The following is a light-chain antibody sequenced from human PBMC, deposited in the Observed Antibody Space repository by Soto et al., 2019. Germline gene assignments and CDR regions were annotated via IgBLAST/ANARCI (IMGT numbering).Light chain of an antibody. V-gene: IGKV3-11*01. CDR2: DAS. CDR1: QSVSSY. CDR3: QQRSNWPPDST. J-gene: IGKJ3*01. Sequence: EIVLTQSPATLSLSPGERATLSCRASQSVSSYLAWYQQKPGQAPRLLIYDASNRATGIPARFSGSGSGTDFTLPISSLEPEDFAVYYCQQRSNWPPDSTFGPGTKVDIK.